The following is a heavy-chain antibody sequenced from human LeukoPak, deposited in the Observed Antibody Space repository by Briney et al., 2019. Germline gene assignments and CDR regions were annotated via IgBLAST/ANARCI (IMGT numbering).Heavy chain of an antibody. Sequence: GASVKVSCKASGYTFTDNFIHWVRQAPGQGLEWMGWINPNTGGTNYAQKLQGRVTMTTDTSTSTAYMELRSLRSDDTAVYYCARDLLIAGRTYYDILTGYGTYDYWGQGTLVTVSS. J-gene: IGHJ4*02. D-gene: IGHD3-9*01. CDR2: INPNTGGT. V-gene: IGHV1-2*02. CDR3: ARDLLIAGRTYYDILTGYGTYDY. CDR1: GYTFTDNF.